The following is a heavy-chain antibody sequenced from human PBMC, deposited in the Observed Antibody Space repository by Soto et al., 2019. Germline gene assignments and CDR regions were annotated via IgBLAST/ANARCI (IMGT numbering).Heavy chain of an antibody. V-gene: IGHV3-15*06. Sequence: GGSLRLSCAPSGFTFTNAWMSWVRQAPGKGLEWVGRIKSRTDGGTTNYAAPVKGRFTISRDDSKNTLYLQMSTLKTEDTAVYYCTTDLGSQWLAGEAEAFDIWGQGTMVTVSS. CDR2: IKSRTDGGTT. CDR1: GFTFTNAW. D-gene: IGHD6-19*01. CDR3: TTDLGSQWLAGEAEAFDI. J-gene: IGHJ3*02.